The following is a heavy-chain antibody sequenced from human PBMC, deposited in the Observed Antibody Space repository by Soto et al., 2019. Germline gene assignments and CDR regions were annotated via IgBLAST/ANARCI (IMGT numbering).Heavy chain of an antibody. CDR1: GYTFNSYA. V-gene: IGHV1-3*01. Sequence: ASVKVSCKASGYTFNSYAMHWVRQAPGQRLEWMGWINAGNGNTKYSQKFQGRVTITRDTSASTAYMELSSLRSEDTAVYYCARRYTNWGSPFDYWGQGTLVTVSS. CDR2: INAGNGNT. CDR3: ARRYTNWGSPFDY. J-gene: IGHJ4*02. D-gene: IGHD7-27*01.